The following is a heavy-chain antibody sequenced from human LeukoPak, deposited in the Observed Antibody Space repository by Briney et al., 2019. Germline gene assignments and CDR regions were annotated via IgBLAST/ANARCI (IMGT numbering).Heavy chain of an antibody. D-gene: IGHD3-22*01. CDR3: ARVYDNNWFDP. CDR2: INHSGST. Sequence: SETLSLTCAVYGGSFSGYYWSWIRQPPGKGLEWIGEINHSGSTNYNPSLKSRVTISGDTSKYQFSLKLSSVTAADTAVYYCARVYDNNWFDPWGQGTLVTVSS. CDR1: GGSFSGYY. V-gene: IGHV4-34*01. J-gene: IGHJ5*02.